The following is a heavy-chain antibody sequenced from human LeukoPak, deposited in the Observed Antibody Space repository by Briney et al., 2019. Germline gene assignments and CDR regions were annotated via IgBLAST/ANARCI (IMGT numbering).Heavy chain of an antibody. J-gene: IGHJ4*02. D-gene: IGHD3-22*01. CDR2: INPNSGGT. CDR3: ARDRDYYDSSWYFDY. CDR1: GYTFTGYY. V-gene: IGHV1-2*02. Sequence: ASVKVSCKASGYTFTGYYTHWVRQAPGQGLEWMGWINPNSGGTNYAQKFQGRVTMTRDTSISTAYMELSRLRSDDTAVYYCARDRDYYDSSWYFDYWGQGTLVTVSS.